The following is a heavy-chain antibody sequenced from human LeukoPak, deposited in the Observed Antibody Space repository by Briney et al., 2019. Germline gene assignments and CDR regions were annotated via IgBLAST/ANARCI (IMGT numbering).Heavy chain of an antibody. CDR3: ARVLPQWLARYYFDY. D-gene: IGHD6-19*01. CDR2: IYYSGST. CDR1: GDSISSSSYY. Sequence: SETLPLTCTVSGDSISSSSYYWGWIRQPPGKGLEWIGTIYYSGSTYYNPSLESRVTISIDTSKNQFSLKLNSVTAADTAVYYCARVLPQWLARYYFDYWGQGSLVTVSS. J-gene: IGHJ4*02. V-gene: IGHV4-39*01.